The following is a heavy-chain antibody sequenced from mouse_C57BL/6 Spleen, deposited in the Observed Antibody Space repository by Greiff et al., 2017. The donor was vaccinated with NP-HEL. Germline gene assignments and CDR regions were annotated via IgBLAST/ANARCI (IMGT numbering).Heavy chain of an antibody. J-gene: IGHJ1*03. D-gene: IGHD1-1*01. CDR2: IHPNSGST. V-gene: IGHV1-64*01. Sequence: QVQLQQPGAELVKPGASVKLSCKASGYTFNSYWMHWVKQRPGQGLEWIGMIHPNSGSTNYNEKFKSKATLTVYKSSSTAYMQLSSLTSEDSAVYYCARSYYGSPYWYFDVWGTGTTVTVSS. CDR3: ARSYYGSPYWYFDV. CDR1: GYTFNSYW.